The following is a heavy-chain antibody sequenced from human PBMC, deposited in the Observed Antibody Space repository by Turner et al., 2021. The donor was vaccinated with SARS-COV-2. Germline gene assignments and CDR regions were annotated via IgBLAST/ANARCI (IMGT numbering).Heavy chain of an antibody. CDR1: GYTFTSYS. Sequence: QVQLVQSGAEVKKPGASVKVSSKASGYTFTSYSISWVRQAPGQGLEWMGWISAYNGNTNYAQKLQGRVTMTTDTSTSTAYMELRSLRSDDTAVYYCAREGTYAVVIKEDAFDIWGQGTMVTVSS. V-gene: IGHV1-18*04. D-gene: IGHD2-15*01. J-gene: IGHJ3*02. CDR2: ISAYNGNT. CDR3: AREGTYAVVIKEDAFDI.